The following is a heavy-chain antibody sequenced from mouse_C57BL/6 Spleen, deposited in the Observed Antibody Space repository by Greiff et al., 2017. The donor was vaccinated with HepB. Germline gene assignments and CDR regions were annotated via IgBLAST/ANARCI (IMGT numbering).Heavy chain of an antibody. CDR2: IYPGSGST. D-gene: IGHD1-1*01. CDR1: GYTFTSYW. J-gene: IGHJ4*01. Sequence: QVHVKQPGAELVKPGASVKMSCKASGYTFTSYWITWVKQRPGQGLEWIGDIYPGSGSTNYNEKFKSKATLTVDTSSSTAYMQLSSLTSEDSAVYYCARLHYYGSSYAMDYWGQGTSVTVSS. V-gene: IGHV1-55*01. CDR3: ARLHYYGSSYAMDY.